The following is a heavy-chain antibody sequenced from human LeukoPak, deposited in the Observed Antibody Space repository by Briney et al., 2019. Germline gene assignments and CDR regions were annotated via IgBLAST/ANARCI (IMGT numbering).Heavy chain of an antibody. J-gene: IGHJ6*03. CDR3: AGGVTTLGYYMDV. V-gene: IGHV4-59*01. CDR2: IYYSGST. D-gene: IGHD1-14*01. CDR1: GGSISSYY. Sequence: PSETLSLTCTVSGGSISSYYWSWIRQPPGKGLEWIGYIYYSGSTNYNPSLKSRVTISVDTSKNQFSLKLSSVTAADTAVYYCAGGVTTLGYYMDVWGKGTTVTVSS.